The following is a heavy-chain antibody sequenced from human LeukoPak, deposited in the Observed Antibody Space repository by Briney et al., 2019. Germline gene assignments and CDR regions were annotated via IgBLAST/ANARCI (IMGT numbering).Heavy chain of an antibody. D-gene: IGHD2-15*01. Sequence: SETLSLTCTVSGGSISSSSYYWGWIRQPPGKGLEWIGSIYYSGSTYYNPSLKSRVTISVDTSKNQFSLKLSSVTAADTAVYYCARVGLGYCSGGSCQSAYYYYYYMDVWGKGTTVTVSS. CDR2: IYYSGST. V-gene: IGHV4-39*07. J-gene: IGHJ6*03. CDR3: ARVGLGYCSGGSCQSAYYYYYYMDV. CDR1: GGSISSSSYY.